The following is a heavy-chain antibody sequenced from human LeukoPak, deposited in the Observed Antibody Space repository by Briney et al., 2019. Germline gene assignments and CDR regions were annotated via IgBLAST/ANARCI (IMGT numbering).Heavy chain of an antibody. D-gene: IGHD3-3*01. CDR3: AKDGAYDFWSGYYNSGGSFDY. CDR2: IYSGGST. J-gene: IGHJ4*02. Sequence: GGSLRLSCAASGFTVSSNYMSWVRQAPGKGLEWVSVIYSGGSTYYADSVKGRFTISRDNSKNTLYLQMNSLRAEDTAVYYCAKDGAYDFWSGYYNSGGSFDYWGQGTLVTVSS. CDR1: GFTVSSNY. V-gene: IGHV3-66*01.